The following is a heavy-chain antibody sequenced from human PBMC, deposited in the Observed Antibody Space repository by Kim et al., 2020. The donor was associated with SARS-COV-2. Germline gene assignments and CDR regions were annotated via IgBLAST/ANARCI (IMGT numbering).Heavy chain of an antibody. V-gene: IGHV3-23*03. J-gene: IGHJ6*02. Sequence: GGSLRLSCAASGFTFSSYAMSWVRQAPGKGLEWVSVIYSGGSSTYYADSVKGRFTISRDNSKNTLYLQMNSLRAEDTAVYYCAKGGVGSGSYYYYYYGMDVWGQGTTVTVSS. CDR3: AKGGVGSGSYYYYYYGMDV. CDR2: IYSGGSST. D-gene: IGHD3-10*01. CDR1: GFTFSSYA.